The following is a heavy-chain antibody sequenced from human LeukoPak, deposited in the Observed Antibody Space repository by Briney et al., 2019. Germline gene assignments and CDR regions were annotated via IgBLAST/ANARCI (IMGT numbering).Heavy chain of an antibody. CDR2: VHLDGRT. Sequence: SGTLSLTCGVSGGSVINTNWWTWVRPPPGKGLEWIGEVHLDGRTNYNPSLESRLTMSVDVSENQVSLKLTSVTAADTAVYYCAREGGFYRPLDYSGQGTLVTVSS. J-gene: IGHJ4*02. V-gene: IGHV4-4*02. CDR1: GGSVINTNW. D-gene: IGHD3-3*01. CDR3: AREGGFYRPLDY.